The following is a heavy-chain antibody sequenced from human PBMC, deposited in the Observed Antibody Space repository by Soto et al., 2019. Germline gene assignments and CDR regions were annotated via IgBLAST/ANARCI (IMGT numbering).Heavy chain of an antibody. CDR3: ARLNPGYSSPMVQDAFDI. Sequence: PSETLSLTCTVSGGSISSSSYYWGWIRQPPGKGLEWIGSIYYSGSTYYNPSLKSRVTISVDTSKNQFSLKLSSVTAADTVVYYCARLNPGYSSPMVQDAFDIWGQGTMVTVSS. D-gene: IGHD6-13*01. CDR2: IYYSGST. CDR1: GGSISSSSYY. V-gene: IGHV4-39*01. J-gene: IGHJ3*02.